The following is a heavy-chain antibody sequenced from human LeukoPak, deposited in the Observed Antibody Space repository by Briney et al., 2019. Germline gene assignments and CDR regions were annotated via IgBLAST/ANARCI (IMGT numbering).Heavy chain of an antibody. V-gene: IGHV3-64*01. J-gene: IGHJ4*02. Sequence: GGSLRLSCAASGFTFSSYAMHWVRQAPGKGLEYVSAISSNGGSTYYANSVKGRFTISRDNSKNTLYLQMGSLRAEDMAVYYCAREEYGSGSYYFDYWGQGTLVTVSS. CDR1: GFTFSSYA. CDR3: AREEYGSGSYYFDY. D-gene: IGHD3-10*01. CDR2: ISSNGGST.